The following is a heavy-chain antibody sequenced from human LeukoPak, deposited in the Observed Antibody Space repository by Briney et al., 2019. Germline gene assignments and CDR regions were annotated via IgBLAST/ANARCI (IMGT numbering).Heavy chain of an antibody. V-gene: IGHV1-2*02. CDR2: INPITGRA. CDR3: ARGPFYDILTPSDY. CDR1: GYTFTGYY. J-gene: IGHJ4*02. Sequence: ASVKVSCKTSGYTFTGYYMHWVRHAPGQGLEWMGWINPITGRANYAQKFQDRVTMTRDTSISTAYMELSRLTSDDTAVYYCARGPFYDILTPSDYWGQGTLVTVSS. D-gene: IGHD3-9*01.